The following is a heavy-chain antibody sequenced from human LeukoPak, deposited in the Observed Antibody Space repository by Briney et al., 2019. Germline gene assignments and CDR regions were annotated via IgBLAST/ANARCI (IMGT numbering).Heavy chain of an antibody. J-gene: IGHJ4*02. CDR3: AKDRDGYNTDFDY. Sequence: GGSLRLSCAASGFTFSSYSMNWVRQAPGKGLEWVSGISGSGGSTYYADSVKGRFTISRDKSKNTLYLQMNSLRAEDTAVYYCAKDRDGYNTDFDYWGQGTLVTVSS. CDR1: GFTFSSYS. V-gene: IGHV3-23*01. CDR2: ISGSGGST. D-gene: IGHD5-24*01.